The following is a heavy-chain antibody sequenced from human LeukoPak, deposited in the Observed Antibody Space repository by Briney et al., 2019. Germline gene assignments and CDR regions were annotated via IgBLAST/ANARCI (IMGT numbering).Heavy chain of an antibody. D-gene: IGHD3-22*01. J-gene: IGHJ4*02. Sequence: GESLKISCKGSGYSFTNYWIGGVRQMPGKGLEWMGIIYPGDSDIRYSPSFQGQVTISADKSISTAYLQWSSLKASDTAMYYCAISLYFYNSSTYYYSDYWGQGTLVTVSS. CDR3: AISLYFYNSSTYYYSDY. CDR2: IYPGDSDI. CDR1: GYSFTNYW. V-gene: IGHV5-51*01.